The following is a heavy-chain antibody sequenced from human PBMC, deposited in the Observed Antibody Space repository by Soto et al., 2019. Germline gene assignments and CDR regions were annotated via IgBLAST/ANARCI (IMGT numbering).Heavy chain of an antibody. CDR1: GYSISSSNW. Sequence: PSETLSLTCAVSGYSISSSNWWGWIRQPPGKGLEWIGYIYYSGSTYYNPSLKSRVTMSVDTSKNQFSLKLSSVTAVDTAVYYCARLTIRRSSIAARGWFDPWGQGTLVTVSS. V-gene: IGHV4-28*01. CDR3: ARLTIRRSSIAARGWFDP. J-gene: IGHJ5*02. D-gene: IGHD6-6*01. CDR2: IYYSGST.